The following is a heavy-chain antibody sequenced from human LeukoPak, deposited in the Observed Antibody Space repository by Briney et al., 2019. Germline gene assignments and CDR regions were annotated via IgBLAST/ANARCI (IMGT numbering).Heavy chain of an antibody. CDR3: AKGAIVVVTAEECYDAFDI. CDR1: GFTFSSYA. J-gene: IGHJ3*02. Sequence: GGSLRLSCAASGFTFSSYAMSWVRQAPGKGLEWVSAISGSGGSTYYADSVKGRFTISRDNSKNPLYLQMNSLRAEDTAVYYCAKGAIVVVTAEECYDAFDIWGQGTMVTVSS. CDR2: ISGSGGST. V-gene: IGHV3-23*01. D-gene: IGHD2-21*02.